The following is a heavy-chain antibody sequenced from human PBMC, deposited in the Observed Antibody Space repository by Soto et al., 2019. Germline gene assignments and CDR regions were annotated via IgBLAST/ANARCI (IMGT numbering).Heavy chain of an antibody. CDR1: GFTFSSYG. Sequence: PGGSLRLSCAASGFTFSSYGMHWVRQAPGKGLEWVAVIWYDGSNKYYADSVKGRFTISRDNSKNTLYLQMNSLRAEDTAVYYCARDGVYCSGGSCYPEAFDYWGQGTLVNVSS. CDR2: IWYDGSNK. J-gene: IGHJ4*02. CDR3: ARDGVYCSGGSCYPEAFDY. D-gene: IGHD2-15*01. V-gene: IGHV3-33*01.